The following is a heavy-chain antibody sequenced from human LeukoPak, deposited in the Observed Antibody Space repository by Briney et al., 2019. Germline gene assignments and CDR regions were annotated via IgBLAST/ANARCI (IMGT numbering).Heavy chain of an antibody. V-gene: IGHV4-61*02. Sequence: SETLSLTCTVSGGSISSGSYYWSWIRQPAGKGLEWIGRIYTSGSTNYNPSLKSRVTMSVDTSKNQFSLKLSSVTAADTAVYYCARDTYYYGSGGYYDYWGQGTLVTVSS. D-gene: IGHD3-10*01. CDR2: IYTSGST. J-gene: IGHJ4*02. CDR3: ARDTYYYGSGGYYDY. CDR1: GGSISSGSYY.